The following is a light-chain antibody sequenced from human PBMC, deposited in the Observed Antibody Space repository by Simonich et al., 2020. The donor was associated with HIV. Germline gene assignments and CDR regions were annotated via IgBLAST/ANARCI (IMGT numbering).Light chain of an antibody. CDR3: QSYDSSLSGSV. V-gene: IGLV1-40*01. Sequence: QSVLTQPPSVSGAPGQRVTFSCTGSSSTIGAGYDVHWYQQLPGTAPKLLIYGNSNRPSGVPDRFSGSKSGTSASLAITGLQAEDEAEYYCQSYDSSLSGSVFGGGTKLTVL. CDR1: SSTIGAGYD. J-gene: IGLJ3*02. CDR2: GNS.